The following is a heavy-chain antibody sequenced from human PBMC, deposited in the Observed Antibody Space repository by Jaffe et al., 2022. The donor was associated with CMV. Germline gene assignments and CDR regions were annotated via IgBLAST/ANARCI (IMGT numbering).Heavy chain of an antibody. CDR2: IYYSGST. J-gene: IGHJ3*01. V-gene: IGHV4-59*08. CDR3: ARHGGVVMGTGLDIFDV. CDR1: GGSISSYY. D-gene: IGHD2-21*01. Sequence: QVQLQESGPGLVKPSETLSLTCTVSGGSISSYYWSWIRQPPGKGLEWIGYIYYSGSTNNNPSLKSRVTISVDTSKNQLSLKLSSVTAADTAVYYCARHGGVVMGTGLDIFDVWGQGTMVTISS.